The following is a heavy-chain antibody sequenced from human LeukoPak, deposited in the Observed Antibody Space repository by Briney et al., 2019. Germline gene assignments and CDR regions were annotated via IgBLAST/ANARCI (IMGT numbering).Heavy chain of an antibody. CDR1: GYTFTSYY. CDR3: ARDMVRGASESVFDY. D-gene: IGHD3-10*01. V-gene: IGHV1-46*01. J-gene: IGHJ4*02. CDR2: INPSGGST. Sequence: ASVKVSCKASGYTFTSYYMHWVRQAPGQGLEWMGIINPSGGSTSYAQKFQGRVTMTRDTSTSTVYMELSSLRSEDTAVYYCARDMVRGASESVFDYWGQGTLVTVSS.